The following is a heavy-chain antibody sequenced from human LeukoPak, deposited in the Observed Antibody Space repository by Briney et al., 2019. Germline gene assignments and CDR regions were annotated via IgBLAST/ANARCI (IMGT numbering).Heavy chain of an antibody. Sequence: SETLSLTCTVSGGSISSSSSYWGWIRQPPGKGLEWIGSVRYSGKTYYNPSLKSRVTMSVDTSKNQFSLKLSSVTAADTAVYYCARDVCTNSVCYQFDYWGQGTLVTVSS. J-gene: IGHJ4*02. D-gene: IGHD2-8*01. V-gene: IGHV4-39*02. CDR2: VRYSGKT. CDR1: GGSISSSSSY. CDR3: ARDVCTNSVCYQFDY.